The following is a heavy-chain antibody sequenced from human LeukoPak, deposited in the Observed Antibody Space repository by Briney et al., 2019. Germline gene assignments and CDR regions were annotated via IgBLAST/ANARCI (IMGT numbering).Heavy chain of an antibody. D-gene: IGHD3-10*01. CDR1: GYSFTSYW. CDR3: ARLPDISYPYYGSGRPYYFDY. V-gene: IGHV5-51*01. CDR2: IYPGDSDT. J-gene: IGHJ4*02. Sequence: LGESLKISCKGSGYSFTSYWIGWVRQMPGKGLEWMGIIYPGDSDTRYSPSFQGQVTISADKSISTAYLQWSSLKASDTAMYYCARLPDISYPYYGSGRPYYFDYWGQGTLVTVSS.